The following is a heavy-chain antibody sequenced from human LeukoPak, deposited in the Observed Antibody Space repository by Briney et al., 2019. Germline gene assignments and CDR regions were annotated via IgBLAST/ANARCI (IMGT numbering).Heavy chain of an antibody. Sequence: GGSLRLSCAASGFTFSSYERNWVRQAPGKGLEWASYVSSGGRTIYYADSVKGRFTISRDNAKNSLYLQMNSLRAEDTAVYYCARNRPHPYIHGEYDTLDYWGQGTLVTVSS. CDR3: ARNRPHPYIHGEYDTLDY. CDR1: GFTFSSYE. D-gene: IGHD4-17*01. CDR2: VSSGGRTI. J-gene: IGHJ4*02. V-gene: IGHV3-48*03.